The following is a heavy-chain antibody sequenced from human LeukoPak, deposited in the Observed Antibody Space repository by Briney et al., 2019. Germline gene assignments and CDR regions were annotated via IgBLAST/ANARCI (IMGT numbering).Heavy chain of an antibody. CDR2: IIPIFGTA. CDR3: GRDGGNDAFDI. V-gene: IGHV1-69*13. CDR1: GGTFSSYA. Sequence: SVKVSCKASGGTFSSYAISWVRQAPGQGLEWMGGIIPIFGTANYAQKFQGRVTITADESTSTPYMELSSLRSEDTAVYYCGRDGGNDAFDIWGQGTMVTVSS. D-gene: IGHD3-16*01. J-gene: IGHJ3*02.